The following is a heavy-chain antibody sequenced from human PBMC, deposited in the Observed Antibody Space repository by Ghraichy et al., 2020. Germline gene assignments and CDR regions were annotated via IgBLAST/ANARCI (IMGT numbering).Heavy chain of an antibody. V-gene: IGHV3-30*02. D-gene: IGHD6-19*01. Sequence: GGSLRLSCAASGFTFDSYGMHWVRQAPGKGLEWVAFIRYDGSNKYYADSVKGRFTISRDNSKNTLYLQMNSLRAEDTAVYYCANRAVAASGDWFEPWGQGTLVTVS. CDR3: ANRAVAASGDWFEP. CDR1: GFTFDSYG. CDR2: IRYDGSNK. J-gene: IGHJ5*02.